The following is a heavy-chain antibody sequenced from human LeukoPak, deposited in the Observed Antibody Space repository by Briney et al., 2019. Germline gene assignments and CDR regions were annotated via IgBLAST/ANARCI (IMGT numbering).Heavy chain of an antibody. J-gene: IGHJ4*02. Sequence: GGSLRLSCAASGFTFSNYAMHWVRQAPGKGLEWVALISHDGSSEYYGDSMKGRFTISRDNSTNTFYLQMNSLRAEDTAVYYCASRFEWLSSFDYWGQGTLVTVSS. CDR3: ASRFEWLSSFDY. D-gene: IGHD3-3*01. CDR2: ISHDGSSE. CDR1: GFTFSNYA. V-gene: IGHV3-30*03.